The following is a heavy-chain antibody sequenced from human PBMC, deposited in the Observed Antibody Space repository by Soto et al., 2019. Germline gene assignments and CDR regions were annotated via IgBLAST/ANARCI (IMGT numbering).Heavy chain of an antibody. Sequence: ASVKVSCKASGYTFTSYGISWVRQAPGQGLEWMGWISAYNGNTNYAQKLQGRVTMTTDTSTSTAYMELSSLRSEDTAVYYCARAVTVAARPPYPYYFDYWGQGTLVTVSS. V-gene: IGHV1-18*01. CDR3: ARAVTVAARPPYPYYFDY. CDR1: GYTFTSYG. CDR2: ISAYNGNT. D-gene: IGHD6-6*01. J-gene: IGHJ4*02.